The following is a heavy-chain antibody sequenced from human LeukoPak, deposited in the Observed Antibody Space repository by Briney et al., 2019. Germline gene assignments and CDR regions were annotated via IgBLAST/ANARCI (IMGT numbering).Heavy chain of an antibody. J-gene: IGHJ4*02. CDR3: ARGGGVVTAIFHY. V-gene: IGHV4-34*01. CDR2: INHSGST. CDR1: GVSFSGYY. D-gene: IGHD2-21*02. Sequence: PSETLSLTCAVYGVSFSGYYWSWIRQPPGKGLEWIGEINHSGSTNYNPSLKSRVTISVDTSKNQFSLKLSSVTAADTAVYYCARGGGVVTAIFHYWGQGTLVTVSS.